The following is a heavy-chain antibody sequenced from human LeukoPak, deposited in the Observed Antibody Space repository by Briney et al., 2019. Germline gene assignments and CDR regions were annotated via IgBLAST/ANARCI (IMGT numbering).Heavy chain of an antibody. CDR1: GYTFNGYY. J-gene: IGHJ5*02. V-gene: IGHV1-2*02. CDR3: ARRVLVAKDVYWYDP. Sequence: ASVKVSCKASGYTFNGYYVHWVRQAPGQGLEWMGWINPNSGDPNYAQKFLGRVTMTRDTSISTAYMELSRLRSDDTAVYYCARRVLVAKDVYWYDPWGQGTLVTVSS. CDR2: INPNSGDP. D-gene: IGHD2-15*01.